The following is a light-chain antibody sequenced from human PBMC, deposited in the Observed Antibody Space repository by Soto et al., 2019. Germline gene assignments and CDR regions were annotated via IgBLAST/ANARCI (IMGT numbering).Light chain of an antibody. CDR1: SSNIGSNT. J-gene: IGLJ3*02. CDR2: SNN. V-gene: IGLV1-44*01. CDR3: AAWDDSLNGWV. Sequence: QYALTQPPSAYGTPGQRVTISCSGSSSNIGSNTVNWYQQLPGTAPKLLIYSNNQRPSGVPDRFSGSKSGTSASLAISGLQSEDEADYYCAAWDDSLNGWVFGGGTKLTVL.